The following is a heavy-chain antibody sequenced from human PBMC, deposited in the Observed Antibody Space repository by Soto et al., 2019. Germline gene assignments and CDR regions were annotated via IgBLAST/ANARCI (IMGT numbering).Heavy chain of an antibody. V-gene: IGHV4-34*01. Sequence: SETLSLTCAVYGGSFSGYYWSWIRQPPGKGLEWIGSIYYSGSTYYNPSLKSRVTISVDTSKNQFSLNLTSLTAADTAVYYCARAPKVSGSAQTRPDFWGQGSLVTVSS. CDR3: ARAPKVSGSAQTRPDF. CDR1: GGSFSGYY. CDR2: IYYSGST. D-gene: IGHD6-6*01. J-gene: IGHJ4*02.